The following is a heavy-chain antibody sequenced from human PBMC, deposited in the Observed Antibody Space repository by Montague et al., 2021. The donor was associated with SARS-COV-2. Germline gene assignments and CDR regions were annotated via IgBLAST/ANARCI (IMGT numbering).Heavy chain of an antibody. CDR1: GGSFSGYY. Sequence: SETLSLTCAVYGGSFSGYYWSWIRQPPGKGLEWIGEINHSGSTNYNPSLKSHVTISVDTSKNQFSLKLSSVTAADTAVYYCARKGLHSSSWYDYYYGMDVWGQGTTVTVSS. J-gene: IGHJ6*02. D-gene: IGHD6-13*01. CDR2: INHSGST. CDR3: ARKGLHSSSWYDYYYGMDV. V-gene: IGHV4-34*01.